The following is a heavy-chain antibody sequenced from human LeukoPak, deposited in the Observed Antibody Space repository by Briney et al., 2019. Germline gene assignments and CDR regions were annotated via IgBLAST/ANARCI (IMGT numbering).Heavy chain of an antibody. CDR3: VRGGAIRVTGMTPFDY. CDR1: GDSVSSNTAI. D-gene: IGHD1-20*01. V-gene: IGHV6-1*01. CDR2: TYYRSKWYT. J-gene: IGHJ4*02. Sequence: SQTLLLTCAISGDSVSSNTAIWNWIRQSPSRGLEWLGRTYYRSKWYTDYAVSLKSRITFNPGTAKNQLSLHLNSVTPEDTATYYCVRGGAIRVTGMTPFDYWGQGIAVTVSS.